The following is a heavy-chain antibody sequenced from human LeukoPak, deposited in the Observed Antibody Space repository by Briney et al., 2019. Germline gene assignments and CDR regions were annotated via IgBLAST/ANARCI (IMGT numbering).Heavy chain of an antibody. CDR3: AKGAMVITFGGVIDEGYYFDY. CDR2: ISYDGSNK. CDR1: GLTFSSYG. J-gene: IGHJ4*02. Sequence: GRALRLSCAASGLTFSSYGMHWLRPAPGKGLEWVAVISYDGSNKYYADSVRGRFTISRDNSKNTLYLQMNSLRAEDTAVYYCAKGAMVITFGGVIDEGYYFDYWGQGTLVTVSS. V-gene: IGHV3-30*18. D-gene: IGHD3-16*02.